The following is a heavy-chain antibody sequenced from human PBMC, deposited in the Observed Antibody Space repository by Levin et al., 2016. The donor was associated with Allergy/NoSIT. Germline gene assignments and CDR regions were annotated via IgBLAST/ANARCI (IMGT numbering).Heavy chain of an antibody. V-gene: IGHV3-33*01. D-gene: IGHD6-13*01. J-gene: IGHJ4*02. CDR1: GFTFSSYG. CDR2: IWYDGSNK. Sequence: GGSLRLSCAASGFTFSSYGMHWVRQAPGKGLEWVAVIWYDGSNKYYADSVKGRFTISRDNSKNTLYLQMNSLRAEDTAVYYCARDLARAGVELYSSSWPGDYWGQGTLVTVSS. CDR3: ARDLARAGVELYSSSWPGDY.